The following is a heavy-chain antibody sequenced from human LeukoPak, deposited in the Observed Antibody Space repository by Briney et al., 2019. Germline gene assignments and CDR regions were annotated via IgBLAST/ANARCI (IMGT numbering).Heavy chain of an antibody. CDR2: IYTSGST. CDR3: ARDAPLSYYDILTGYNWFDP. J-gene: IGHJ5*02. D-gene: IGHD3-9*01. CDR1: GGSISSYY. Sequence: SETLSLTCTVSGGSISSYYWSWIRQPAGKGLEWIGRIYTSGSTTYNPALNSRVTMSVDTSKNQFSLKLSSVTAADTAVYYCARDAPLSYYDILTGYNWFDPWGQGTLVTVSS. V-gene: IGHV4-4*07.